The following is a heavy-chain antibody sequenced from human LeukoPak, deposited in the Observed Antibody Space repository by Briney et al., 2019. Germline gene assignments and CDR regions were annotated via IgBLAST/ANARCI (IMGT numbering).Heavy chain of an antibody. J-gene: IGHJ4*02. CDR1: GFTFSIYA. Sequence: GGSLRLSCAASGFTFSIYAIHWVRQAPGKGLEWVAVVHDDGDTKYYVDSVKGRFTISRDNSKNTLYLQMSTLRDEDTAIYYCATGSGHYYDRWGQGTLVTVSS. CDR3: ATGSGHYYDR. CDR2: VHDDGDTK. V-gene: IGHV3-30*04. D-gene: IGHD3-3*01.